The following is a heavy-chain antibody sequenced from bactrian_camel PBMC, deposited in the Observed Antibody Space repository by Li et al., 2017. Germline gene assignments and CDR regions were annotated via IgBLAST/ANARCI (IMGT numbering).Heavy chain of an antibody. D-gene: IGHD2*01. CDR1: GYTPHKYC. V-gene: IGHV3S63*01. CDR2: IDTDGGA. Sequence: QVQLVESGGDSVQAGGSLTLSCEQSGYTPHKYCMAWFRQAPGKDREGVASIDTDGGATYEDSVKGRFTISRDNVKNTLYLQMNNLKPEDTANYFCAYLYRCSLVAGLTNWAYYGHGTQVTVS. J-gene: IGHJ4*01.